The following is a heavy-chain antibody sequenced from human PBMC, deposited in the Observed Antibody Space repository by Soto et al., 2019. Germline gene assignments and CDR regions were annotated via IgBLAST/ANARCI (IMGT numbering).Heavy chain of an antibody. V-gene: IGHV3-74*01. CDR1: GFTFSDYW. CDR3: ARGAINYYYEDV. Sequence: EVQLVESGGGLVQPGGSLRLSCAASGFTFSDYWMHWVRQAPGKGLEWVSRIKRDGSTKNYADSVKGRFTISRDNAKNTLYLEMNSQRVEDTADYYCARGAINYYYEDVRGRETTVTVSS. J-gene: IGHJ6*03. CDR2: IKRDGSTK.